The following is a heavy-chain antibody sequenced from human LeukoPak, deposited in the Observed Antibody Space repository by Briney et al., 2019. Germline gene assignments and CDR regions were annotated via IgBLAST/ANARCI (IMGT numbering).Heavy chain of an antibody. CDR1: GGSISSSNW. V-gene: IGHV4-4*02. CDR2: IYYSGST. D-gene: IGHD6-19*01. Sequence: NPSETLSLTCAVSGGSISSSNWWSWVRQPPGKGLEWIGSIYYSGSTYYNPSLKSRVTISVDTSKNQFSLKLSSVTAADTAVYYCARGPPAAMEQWLVPYSDIWGQGTMVTVSS. CDR3: ARGPPAAMEQWLVPYSDI. J-gene: IGHJ3*02.